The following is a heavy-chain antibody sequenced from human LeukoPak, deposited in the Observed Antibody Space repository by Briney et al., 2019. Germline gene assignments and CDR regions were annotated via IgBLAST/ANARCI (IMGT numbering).Heavy chain of an antibody. CDR3: ARLFYYGSSGYPEYFQH. Sequence: GESLKISCKGSGYSFTSYWIAWVRQMPGKGLGWMGIIYPGDSDTTYSPSFQGQVTISADKSISTAYLQWSSLKASDTAMYYCARLFYYGSSGYPEYFQHWGQGTLVTVSS. D-gene: IGHD3-22*01. CDR1: GYSFTSYW. V-gene: IGHV5-51*01. CDR2: IYPGDSDT. J-gene: IGHJ1*01.